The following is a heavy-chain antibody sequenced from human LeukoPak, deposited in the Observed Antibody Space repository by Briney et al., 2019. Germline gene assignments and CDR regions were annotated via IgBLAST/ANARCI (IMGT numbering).Heavy chain of an antibody. J-gene: IGHJ4*02. V-gene: IGHV3-21*01. D-gene: IGHD3-16*01. CDR1: GFTFSSYS. CDR2: ISSSSSYI. Sequence: GSLRLSCAASGFTFSSYSMNWVRQALGKGLEWVSSISSSSSYIYYADSVKGRFTISRDNAKNSLYLQMNSLRAEDTAVYYCARDLGGGGIFDYWGQGTLVTVSS. CDR3: ARDLGGGGIFDY.